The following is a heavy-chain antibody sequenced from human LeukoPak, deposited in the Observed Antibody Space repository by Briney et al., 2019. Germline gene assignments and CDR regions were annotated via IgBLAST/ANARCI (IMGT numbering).Heavy chain of an antibody. V-gene: IGHV3-21*01. J-gene: IGHJ4*02. CDR2: ISSSSSYI. CDR3: ARDLYDDSSGYYAFGNFDY. D-gene: IGHD3-22*01. Sequence: PGGSLRLSCAASGFTFSSYSMNWVRQAPGKGLEWVSSISSSSSYIYYADSVKGRFTISRDNAKNSLYLQMNSLRAEDTAVYYCARDLYDDSSGYYAFGNFDYWGQGTLVTVSS. CDR1: GFTFSSYS.